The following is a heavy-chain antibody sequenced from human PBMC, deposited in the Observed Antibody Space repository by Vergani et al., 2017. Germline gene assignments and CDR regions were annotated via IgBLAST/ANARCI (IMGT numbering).Heavy chain of an antibody. Sequence: EVQLLESGGGLVQPGGSLRLSCAASGFTFSSYAMSWVRQAPGKGLEWVSAISGSGGSTYYADSVKGRFTISRDNSKNTLYLQMNSLGAEDTAVYYCAKGGRGGKLVPDSDWGQGTLVTVSS. D-gene: IGHD6-6*01. CDR1: GFTFSSYA. J-gene: IGHJ4*02. CDR2: ISGSGGST. CDR3: AKGGRGGKLVPDSD. V-gene: IGHV3-23*01.